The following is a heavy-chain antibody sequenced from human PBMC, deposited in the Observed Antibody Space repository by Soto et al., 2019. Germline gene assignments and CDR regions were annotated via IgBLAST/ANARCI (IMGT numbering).Heavy chain of an antibody. D-gene: IGHD3-10*01. Sequence: SETLSLTCTVSGGSISSYYWSWIRQPPGKGLEWIGYIYYSGSTNYNPSLKSRVTISVDTSKNQFSLKLSSVTAADTAVYYCARVSGIRYSYGMDVWGQGTPVTVSS. V-gene: IGHV4-59*01. J-gene: IGHJ6*02. CDR2: IYYSGST. CDR1: GGSISSYY. CDR3: ARVSGIRYSYGMDV.